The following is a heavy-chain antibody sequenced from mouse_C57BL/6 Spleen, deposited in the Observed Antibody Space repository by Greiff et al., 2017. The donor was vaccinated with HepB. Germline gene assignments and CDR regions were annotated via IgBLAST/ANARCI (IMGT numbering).Heavy chain of an antibody. CDR2: IDPETGGT. V-gene: IGHV1-15*01. D-gene: IGHD2-4*01. Sequence: QVQLKESGAELVRPGASVTLSCKASGYTFTDYEMHWVKQTPVHGLEWIGAIDPETGGTAYNQKFKGKAILTADKSSSTAYMELRSLTSEDSAVYYCTRWRLRRGYYAMDYWGQGTSVTVSS. CDR3: TRWRLRRGYYAMDY. J-gene: IGHJ4*01. CDR1: GYTFTDYE.